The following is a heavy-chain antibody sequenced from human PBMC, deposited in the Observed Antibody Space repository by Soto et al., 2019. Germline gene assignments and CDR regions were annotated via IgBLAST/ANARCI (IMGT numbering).Heavy chain of an antibody. Sequence: GGSLRLSCAASGFTFSSYAMSWVRQAPGKGLEWVSAISGSGGSTYYADSVKGRFTISRDNSKNTLYLQMSSLRAEDTAIYYCAKYPKYYYDSSGYCNDWGQGTLVTVSS. CDR1: GFTFSSYA. CDR3: AKYPKYYYDSSGYCND. D-gene: IGHD3-22*01. CDR2: ISGSGGST. V-gene: IGHV3-23*01. J-gene: IGHJ4*02.